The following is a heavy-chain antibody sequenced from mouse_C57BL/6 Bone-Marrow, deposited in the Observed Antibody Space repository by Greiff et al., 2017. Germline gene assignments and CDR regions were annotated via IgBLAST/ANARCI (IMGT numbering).Heavy chain of an antibody. CDR2: INPSSGYT. J-gene: IGHJ1*03. CDR1: GYTFTSYT. CDR3: ERRGYGSRHWYFDV. D-gene: IGHD1-1*01. V-gene: IGHV1-4*01. Sequence: VQGVESGAELARPGASVKMSCKASGYTFTSYTMHWVKQRPGQGLEWIGYINPSSGYTKYNQKFKDKATLTADKSSSTAYMQLSSLTSEDSAVYYCERRGYGSRHWYFDVWGKGTTVTVSS.